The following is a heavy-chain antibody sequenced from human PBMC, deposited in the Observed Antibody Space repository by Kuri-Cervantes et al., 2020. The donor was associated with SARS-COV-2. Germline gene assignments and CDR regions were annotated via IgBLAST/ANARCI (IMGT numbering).Heavy chain of an antibody. J-gene: IGHJ5*02. V-gene: IGHV4-59*08. D-gene: IGHD3-10*02. CDR1: GGSISSYY. Sequence: ESLKISCTVSGGSISSYYWSWIRQPPGKGLEWIGYIYYSGSTNYNPSLKSRVTISVDTSKNQFSLKLSSVTAADTAVYYCARHDVKGFDPWGQGTPVTVSS. CDR3: ARHDVKGFDP. CDR2: IYYSGST.